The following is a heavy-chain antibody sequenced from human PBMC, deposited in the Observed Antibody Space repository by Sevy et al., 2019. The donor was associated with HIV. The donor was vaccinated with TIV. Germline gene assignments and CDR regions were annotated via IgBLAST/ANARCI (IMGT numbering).Heavy chain of an antibody. CDR3: GRGMGLDC. CDR2: ISPDGSDK. J-gene: IGHJ4*02. D-gene: IGHD3-16*01. V-gene: IGHV3-7*01. CDR1: GFTFSPYW. Sequence: GGSLGLSCAASGFTFSPYWMTWVRQAPGKGLEWVANISPDGSDKYYVDSVKGRFTISRDNSKNSLYLQMNSLRADDTAMYYWGRGMGLDCWGQGALVTVSS.